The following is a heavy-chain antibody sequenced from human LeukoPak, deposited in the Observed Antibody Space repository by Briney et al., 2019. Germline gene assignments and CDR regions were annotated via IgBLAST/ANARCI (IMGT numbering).Heavy chain of an antibody. Sequence: GGSLRLSCAASGFTFSSYGMHWVRQAPGKGLEWVAFIRYDGSNKYYADSVKGRFTISRDNSKNALYLQMNSLRAEDTAVYYCAKDHLYYFDYWGQGTLVTVSS. CDR3: AKDHLYYFDY. CDR1: GFTFSSYG. J-gene: IGHJ4*02. V-gene: IGHV3-30*02. CDR2: IRYDGSNK.